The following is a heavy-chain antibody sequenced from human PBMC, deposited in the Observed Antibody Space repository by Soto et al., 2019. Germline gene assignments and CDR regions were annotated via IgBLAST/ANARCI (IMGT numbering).Heavy chain of an antibody. CDR1: GFTFSSYG. Sequence: GSLRLSCAASGFTFSSYGMHWLRQAPGKGLEWVTVISFDGSNKYYADSVKGRFAISRDNSRNTLYLQMNSLRAEDTAVYYCVKERMEQYQLLPFFDYWGQGTLVTVSS. D-gene: IGHD2-2*01. J-gene: IGHJ4*02. CDR3: VKERMEQYQLLPFFDY. CDR2: ISFDGSNK. V-gene: IGHV3-30*18.